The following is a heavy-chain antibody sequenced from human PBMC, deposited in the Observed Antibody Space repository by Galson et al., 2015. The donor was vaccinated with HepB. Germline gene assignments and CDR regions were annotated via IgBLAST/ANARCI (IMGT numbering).Heavy chain of an antibody. D-gene: IGHD6-19*01. CDR2: ISSSSSYI. CDR1: GFTFSSYS. Sequence: SLRLSCAASGFTFSSYSMNWVRQAPGKGLEWVSSISSSSSYIYYADSVKGRFTISRDNAKNSLYLQMNSLRAEDTAVYYCAGGARKQWLGFDPWGQGTLVTVSS. V-gene: IGHV3-21*01. J-gene: IGHJ5*02. CDR3: AGGARKQWLGFDP.